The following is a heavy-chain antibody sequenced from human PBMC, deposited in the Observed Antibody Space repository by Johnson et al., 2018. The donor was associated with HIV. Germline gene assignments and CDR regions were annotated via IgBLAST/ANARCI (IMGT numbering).Heavy chain of an antibody. CDR1: GFIFSNYW. J-gene: IGHJ3*02. CDR2: INQDGSRK. CDR3: ARGGVLRYFDWLFEDAFDI. D-gene: IGHD3-9*01. V-gene: IGHV3-7*01. Sequence: VQLVESGGGLVQPGGSLRLSCAASGFIFSNYWMTWVRQAPGKGLEWVANINQDGSRKYYVDSVKGRFTISRDNAKNSLYLQMNSLRAEDTAVYYCARGGVLRYFDWLFEDAFDIWGQGTMVTVSS.